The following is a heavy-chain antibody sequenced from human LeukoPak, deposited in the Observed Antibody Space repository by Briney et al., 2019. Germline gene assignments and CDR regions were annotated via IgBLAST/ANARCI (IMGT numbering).Heavy chain of an antibody. J-gene: IGHJ6*03. Sequence: GGSLRLSCAASGFTFSDYYMTWIRQPPGRELEWLSYISNSGDKIFYADSVKGRLTITSDNAKTSLYLQMNSLTAEDTAVYYCARDQGVGATYYYYDMDVWGKGTTVTVSS. CDR2: ISNSGDKI. CDR1: GFTFSDYY. CDR3: ARDQGVGATYYYYDMDV. D-gene: IGHD1-26*01. V-gene: IGHV3-11*01.